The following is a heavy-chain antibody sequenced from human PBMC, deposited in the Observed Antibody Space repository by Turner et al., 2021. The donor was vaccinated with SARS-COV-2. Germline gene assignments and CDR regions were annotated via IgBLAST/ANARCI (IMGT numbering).Heavy chain of an antibody. V-gene: IGHV3-53*01. D-gene: IGHD5-18*01. J-gene: IGHJ4*02. Sequence: QLKKSGAGLNVPGESFGFTCAASGFTVSSHYMSWVRQAPGQGLEWVSVICGGSSNYNDEHEKERSTTTRNNTKNTLYHKMIRRRGADTAVYYCAGVGSYGRGGVDYWGQGTPVTVSS. CDR2: ICGGSSN. CDR1: GFTVSSHY. CDR3: AGVGSYGRGGVDY.